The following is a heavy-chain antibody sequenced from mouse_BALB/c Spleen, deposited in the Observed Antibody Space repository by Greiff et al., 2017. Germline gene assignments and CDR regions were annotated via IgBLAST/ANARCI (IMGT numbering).Heavy chain of an antibody. CDR3: ARNYGSIRDYYFDY. CDR2: IDPANGNT. CDR1: GFNIKDTY. V-gene: IGHV14-3*02. D-gene: IGHD1-1*01. Sequence: EVQRVESGAELVKPGASVKLSCTASGFNIKDTYMHWVKQRPEQGLEWIGRIDPANGNTKYDPKFQGKATITADTSSNTAYLQLSSLTSEDTAVYYCARNYGSIRDYYFDYWGQGTTLTVSS. J-gene: IGHJ2*01.